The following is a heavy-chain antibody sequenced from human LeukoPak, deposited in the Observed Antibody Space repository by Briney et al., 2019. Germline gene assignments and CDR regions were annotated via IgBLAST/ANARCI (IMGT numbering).Heavy chain of an antibody. Sequence: PGGSLRLSCAASGFTLSSYWMSWVRQAPGKGLEGGATIKQQGSETYYVDSVHGRFTISRDNAKKSLYLQMNSLRAEDTAVYYCARDGTAAVGYMYVWGKGATVTVSS. V-gene: IGHV3-7*01. CDR1: GFTLSSYW. CDR3: ARDGTAAVGYMYV. J-gene: IGHJ6*04. CDR2: IKQQGSET. D-gene: IGHD6-19*01.